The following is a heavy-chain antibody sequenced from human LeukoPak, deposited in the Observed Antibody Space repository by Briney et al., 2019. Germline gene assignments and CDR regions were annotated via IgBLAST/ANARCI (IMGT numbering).Heavy chain of an antibody. V-gene: IGHV1-8*01. CDR1: GYTFTSYD. J-gene: IGHJ3*02. CDR2: MNPNSGNT. Sequence: GASVKVSCKASGYTFTSYDINWVRQATGQGLEWMGWMNPNSGNTGYAQKFQGRVTMTRNTSISTAYMELSSLRSEDTAVYYCARVPISGVVRAFDIWGQGTMVTVSS. D-gene: IGHD3-3*01. CDR3: ARVPISGVVRAFDI.